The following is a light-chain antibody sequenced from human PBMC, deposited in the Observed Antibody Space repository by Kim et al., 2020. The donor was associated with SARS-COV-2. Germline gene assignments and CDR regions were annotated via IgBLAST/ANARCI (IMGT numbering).Light chain of an antibody. CDR3: QHYNTWPPRRT. CDR1: QSVGNN. Sequence: SPGERATLSCRASQSVGNNLAWYQQQPGQPPRLLIYAASARATDIPARFSGSGSGTEFTLTISSLQSEDFAVYYFQHYNTWPPRRTFGQGTKLEIK. V-gene: IGKV3-15*01. J-gene: IGKJ1*01. CDR2: AAS.